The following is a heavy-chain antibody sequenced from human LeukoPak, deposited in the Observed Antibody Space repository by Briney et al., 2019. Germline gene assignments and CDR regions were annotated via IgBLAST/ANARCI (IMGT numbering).Heavy chain of an antibody. D-gene: IGHD6-13*01. CDR3: ARGLAYSGSPDY. V-gene: IGHV1-2*02. J-gene: IGHJ4*02. CDR2: INPNSGGT. Sequence: ASVKVSCKASGYTFTGYYMHWVRQAPGQGLEWMGWINPNSGGTNYAQKFQGRVTMTRDTPISTAYMELSRLRSDDTAVYYCARGLAYSGSPDYWGQGTLVTVSS. CDR1: GYTFTGYY.